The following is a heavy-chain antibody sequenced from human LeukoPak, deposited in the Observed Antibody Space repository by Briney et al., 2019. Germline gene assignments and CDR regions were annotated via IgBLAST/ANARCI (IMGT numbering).Heavy chain of an antibody. J-gene: IGHJ6*03. CDR2: IIPIFGTA. CDR1: GGTFTTYA. V-gene: IGHV1-69*06. CDR3: ARGPEGYYYYYYMDV. Sequence: RASVKLSFTASGGTFTTYAISWVRQAPGQGLEWMGGIIPIFGTANYAQKFQGRVTITADKSTSTDYMELSSLRSEDTAVYYCARGPEGYYYYYYMDVWGKGTTVTVSS.